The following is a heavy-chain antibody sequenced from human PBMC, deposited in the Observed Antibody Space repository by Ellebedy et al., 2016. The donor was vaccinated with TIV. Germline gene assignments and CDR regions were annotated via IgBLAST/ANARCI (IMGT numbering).Heavy chain of an antibody. Sequence: GESLKISXAASGFTFSSYSMNWVRQAPGKGLEWVSSISSSSSYIYYADSVKGRFTISRDNAKNSLYLQMNSLRAEDTAVYYCARDRNYMDVWGKGTTVTVSS. J-gene: IGHJ6*03. CDR3: ARDRNYMDV. CDR2: ISSSSSYI. V-gene: IGHV3-21*01. CDR1: GFTFSSYS.